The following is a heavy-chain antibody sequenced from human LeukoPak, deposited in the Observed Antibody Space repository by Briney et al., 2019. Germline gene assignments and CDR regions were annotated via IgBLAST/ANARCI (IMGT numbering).Heavy chain of an antibody. V-gene: IGHV4-59*08. CDR3: ARQGGYSSSWYESTGFDP. D-gene: IGHD6-13*01. J-gene: IGHJ5*02. CDR1: GGSISSCY. CDR2: IYYSGST. Sequence: SETLSLTCTVSGGSISSCYWSWIRQPPGKGLEWIGYIYYSGSTNYNPSLKSRVTISVDTSKNQFSLKLSSVTAADTAVYYCARQGGYSSSWYESTGFDPWGQGTLVTVSS.